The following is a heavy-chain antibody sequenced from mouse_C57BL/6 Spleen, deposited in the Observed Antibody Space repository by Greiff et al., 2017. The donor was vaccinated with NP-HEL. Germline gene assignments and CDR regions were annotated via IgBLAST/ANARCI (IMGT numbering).Heavy chain of an antibody. J-gene: IGHJ3*01. CDR3: AREEDYAFAY. Sequence: DVKLVESGGGLVKPGGSLKLSCAASGFTFSDYGMHWVRQAPEKGLEWVAYISSGSSTIYYADTVKGRFTISRDNAKNTLFLQMTSLRSEDTAMYYCAREEDYAFAYWGQGTLVTVSA. CDR2: ISSGSSTI. CDR1: GFTFSDYG. D-gene: IGHD2-4*01. V-gene: IGHV5-17*01.